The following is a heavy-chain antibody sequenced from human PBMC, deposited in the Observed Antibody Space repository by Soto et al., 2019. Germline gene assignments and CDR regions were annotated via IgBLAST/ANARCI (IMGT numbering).Heavy chain of an antibody. Sequence: ASVKVSCKASGYTFTVYYMHWVRQAPGQGLEWMGWINPNSGGTNYAQKFQGRVTMTRDTSISTAYMELSRLRSDDTAVYYCARSGCSSTSCHWGFDPWGQGTLVTVSS. CDR3: ARSGCSSTSCHWGFDP. CDR1: GYTFTVYY. J-gene: IGHJ5*02. CDR2: INPNSGGT. D-gene: IGHD2-2*01. V-gene: IGHV1-2*02.